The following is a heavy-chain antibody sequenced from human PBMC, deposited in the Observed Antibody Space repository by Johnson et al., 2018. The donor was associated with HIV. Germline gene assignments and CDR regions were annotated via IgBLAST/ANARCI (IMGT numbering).Heavy chain of an antibody. Sequence: QVQLVESGGGVVQPGRSLRLSCAASGFTFNSYGMHWVRQAPGKGLEWVAVIWYDGSNKYYADSVKGRFTISRDNSKNTLYLQMNSLRAEDTAVYYCAKDDQNYYGSGSYYYAFDIWGQGTMVTVSS. J-gene: IGHJ3*02. D-gene: IGHD3-10*01. CDR3: AKDDQNYYGSGSYYYAFDI. V-gene: IGHV3-33*06. CDR2: IWYDGSNK. CDR1: GFTFNSYG.